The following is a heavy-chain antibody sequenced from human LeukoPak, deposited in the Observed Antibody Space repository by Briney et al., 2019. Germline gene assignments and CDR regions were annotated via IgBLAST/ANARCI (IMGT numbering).Heavy chain of an antibody. J-gene: IGHJ5*02. V-gene: IGHV1-24*01. Sequence: GASVKVSCKVSGYTLTELSMHWVRQAPGKGLEWMGGFDPEDGETIYAQKFQGRVTMTEDTSTDTAYMELSSLRSEDTAVYYCATTVNTFRLSLWFDPWGQGTLVTVSS. CDR1: GYTLTELS. D-gene: IGHD4-17*01. CDR2: FDPEDGET. CDR3: ATTVNTFRLSLWFDP.